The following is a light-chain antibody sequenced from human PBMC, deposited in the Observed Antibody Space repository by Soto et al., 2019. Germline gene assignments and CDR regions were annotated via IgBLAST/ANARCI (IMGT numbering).Light chain of an antibody. V-gene: IGKV3-11*01. Sequence: EIVWTQSPATLSLSPGERATLSCRASQSIGLAIAWYQHKPGQAPRLLIFDASQRATGIPARFRGSGSGTDFTLSISSLEPEDFAVYYCQQRTDRPPWTFGQGTKV. CDR1: QSIGLA. CDR3: QQRTDRPPWT. J-gene: IGKJ1*01. CDR2: DAS.